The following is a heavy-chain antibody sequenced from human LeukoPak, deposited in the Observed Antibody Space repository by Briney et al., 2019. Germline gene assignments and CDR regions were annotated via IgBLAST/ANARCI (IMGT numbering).Heavy chain of an antibody. V-gene: IGHV4-39*07. J-gene: IGHJ6*03. D-gene: IGHD3-10*01. Sequence: SETLSLTCTVSGDSISSSSYYWGWIRQPPGKGLEWIGSIYYSGSTYYDPSLKSRVTISVDTSKNQFSLKLSSVAAADTAVYYCARTTMVRGTYYMDVWGKGTTVTISS. CDR2: IYYSGST. CDR3: ARTTMVRGTYYMDV. CDR1: GDSISSSSYY.